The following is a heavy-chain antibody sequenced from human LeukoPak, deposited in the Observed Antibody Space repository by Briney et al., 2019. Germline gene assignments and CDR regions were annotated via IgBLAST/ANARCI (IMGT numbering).Heavy chain of an antibody. J-gene: IGHJ4*02. D-gene: IGHD3-10*01. CDR2: INPNSGGT. Sequence: ASVKVSCKASGYTFTGYYMHWVRQAPGQGLEWMGWINPNSGGTNYAQRLQGRVTMTRDTSISTAYMELSRLRSDDTAVYYCARDPRRGFRYFDYWGQGTLVTVSS. V-gene: IGHV1-2*02. CDR1: GYTFTGYY. CDR3: ARDPRRGFRYFDY.